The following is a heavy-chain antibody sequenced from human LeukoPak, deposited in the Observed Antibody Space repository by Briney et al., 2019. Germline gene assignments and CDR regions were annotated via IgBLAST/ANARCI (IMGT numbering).Heavy chain of an antibody. CDR1: GFTFSSYA. D-gene: IGHD4-17*01. J-gene: IGHJ4*02. CDR2: ISGSGGST. Sequence: GGSLRLSCAASGFTFSSYAMSWVRQALGKGLEWVSAISGSGGSTYYADSVKGRFTISRDNSKNTLYLQMNSLRAEDTAVYYCAKDVTTTVTTEGGYWGQGTLVTVSS. V-gene: IGHV3-23*01. CDR3: AKDVTTTVTTEGGY.